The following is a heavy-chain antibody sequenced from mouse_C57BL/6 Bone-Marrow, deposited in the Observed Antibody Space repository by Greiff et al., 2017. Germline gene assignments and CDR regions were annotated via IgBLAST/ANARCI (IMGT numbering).Heavy chain of an antibody. CDR2: IYPGDGGT. V-gene: IGHV1-82*01. D-gene: IGHD2-14*01. Sequence: VKLQQSGPELVKPGASVKISCKASGYAFNSSWMNWVKQRPGKGLEWIGRIYPGDGGTNYNGKFKGKATLTADKSSSTAYMQLSSLASEDSAVYFCARIGEEWGQGTLVTVSA. CDR1: GYAFNSSW. CDR3: ARIGEE. J-gene: IGHJ3*02.